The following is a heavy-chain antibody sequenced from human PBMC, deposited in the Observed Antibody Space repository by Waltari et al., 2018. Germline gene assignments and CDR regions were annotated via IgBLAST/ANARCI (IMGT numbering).Heavy chain of an antibody. V-gene: IGHV4-30-4*01. CDR3: ARAQYYDSGSYIAY. CDR1: GGSISSGDYF. Sequence: QVQLQESGPGLVKPSQTLSLTCTVSGGSISSGDYFWSWLRQPPGKGLEWIGDIYYSGSTCYNPSLRSRVTISVDTSKNQVSLKLSSVAAADTAVYYCARAQYYDSGSYIAYWGQGTLVAVSS. J-gene: IGHJ4*02. D-gene: IGHD3-10*01. CDR2: IYYSGST.